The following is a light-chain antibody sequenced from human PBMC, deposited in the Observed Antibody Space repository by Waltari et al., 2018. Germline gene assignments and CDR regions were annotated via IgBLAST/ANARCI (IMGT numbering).Light chain of an antibody. V-gene: IGKV3-20*01. Sequence: GSATLSCRASQSLTKRYLAWYQQKPGQAPRLLIYGASSRAAGIPDRFSGSGSGTDFTLTISRLEPEDFAVYYCQQYGSSVLYTFGQGTKLEIK. CDR1: QSLTKRY. J-gene: IGKJ2*01. CDR2: GAS. CDR3: QQYGSSVLYT.